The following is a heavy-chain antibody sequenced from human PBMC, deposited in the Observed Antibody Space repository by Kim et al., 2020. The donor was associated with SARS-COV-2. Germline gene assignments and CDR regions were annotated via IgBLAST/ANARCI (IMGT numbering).Heavy chain of an antibody. D-gene: IGHD1-26*01. J-gene: IGHJ3*02. CDR1: GYSISSGYY. V-gene: IGHV4-38-2*02. Sequence: SETLSLTCTVSGYSISSGYYWGWIRQPPGKGLEWIGSIYHSGSTYYNPSLKSRVTISVDTSKNQFSLKLSSVTAADTAVYYCARRGGSYGAFDIWGQGTMVTVSS. CDR3: ARRGGSYGAFDI. CDR2: IYHSGST.